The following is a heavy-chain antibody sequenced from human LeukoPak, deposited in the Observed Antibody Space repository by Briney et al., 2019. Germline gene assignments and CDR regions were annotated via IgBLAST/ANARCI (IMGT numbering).Heavy chain of an antibody. CDR1: SGSFSSGDYW. CDR3: ARQVGGDRWYLDY. Sequence: SETLSLTCTVSSGSFSSGDYWWGWIRQPPGKGLEWIGIISYGGTTLDNPSLKSRVTISIDTSRNQFSLKLSSVTAADTAVYYCARQVGGDRWYLDYWGQETLVTVSS. D-gene: IGHD2-21*01. V-gene: IGHV4-39*01. J-gene: IGHJ4*02. CDR2: ISYGGTT.